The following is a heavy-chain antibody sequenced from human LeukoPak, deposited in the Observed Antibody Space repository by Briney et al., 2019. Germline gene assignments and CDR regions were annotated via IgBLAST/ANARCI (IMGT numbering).Heavy chain of an antibody. CDR3: ARGSGSYKHAFDI. Sequence: SETLSLTCTVSGYSISSGYYWGWIRQPPGKGLEWIGSIYHSGSTYYNPSLKSRVTISVDTSKNQFSLKLSSVTAADTAVYYCARGSGSYKHAFDIWGQGTMVTVSS. CDR2: IYHSGST. CDR1: GYSISSGYY. V-gene: IGHV4-38-2*02. D-gene: IGHD3-10*01. J-gene: IGHJ3*02.